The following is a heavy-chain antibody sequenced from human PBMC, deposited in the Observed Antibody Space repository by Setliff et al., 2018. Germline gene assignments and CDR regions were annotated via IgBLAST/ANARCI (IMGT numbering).Heavy chain of an antibody. D-gene: IGHD2-15*01. V-gene: IGHV4-4*08. J-gene: IGHJ4*02. CDR2: VYHSGST. CDR1: GGSITTHR. CDR3: VRVRVVVAATFDY. Sequence: SETLSLTCSVSGGSITTHRWSWVRQSPGRGLEWIGTVYHSGSTYYNPSLKSRVTVSLDTSNNQFSLKLSSVAATDTAVYYCVRVRVVVAATFDYWGQGMLVTVSS.